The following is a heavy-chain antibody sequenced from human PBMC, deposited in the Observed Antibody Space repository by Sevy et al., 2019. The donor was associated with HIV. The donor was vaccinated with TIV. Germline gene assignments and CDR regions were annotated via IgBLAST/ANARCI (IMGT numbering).Heavy chain of an antibody. D-gene: IGHD4-17*01. Sequence: SETLSLTCAVYAGSFSGYYWSWIRQPPGKGLEWIGEINHSGSTNYNPSLKSRVTISVDTSKNQFSLKLSSVTAADTAVYYCARGNYGDYVGVGAFDIWGQGTMVTVSS. CDR3: ARGNYGDYVGVGAFDI. V-gene: IGHV4-34*01. CDR2: INHSGST. CDR1: AGSFSGYY. J-gene: IGHJ3*02.